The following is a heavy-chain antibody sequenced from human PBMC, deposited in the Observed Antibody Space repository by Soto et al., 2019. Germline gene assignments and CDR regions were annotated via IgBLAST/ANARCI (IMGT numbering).Heavy chain of an antibody. Sequence: ASVKVSCKASGYAFSFGFSWVRQDPGQGLEWMGWISASDGSTNSAQKFRGRISLTTDTSTNTAYMDPLSLTSDDTAVYFCATYYFGSGSYYRFDNWGQGTLVTVSS. J-gene: IGHJ4*02. D-gene: IGHD3-10*01. CDR2: ISASDGST. V-gene: IGHV1-18*01. CDR3: ATYYFGSGSYYRFDN. CDR1: GYAFSFG.